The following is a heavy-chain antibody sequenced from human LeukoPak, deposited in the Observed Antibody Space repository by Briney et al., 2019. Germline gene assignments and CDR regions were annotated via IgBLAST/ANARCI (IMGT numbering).Heavy chain of an antibody. Sequence: GASVKVSCKASGYTFTTYDINWVRQATGQGLEWMGWMNPNSGNTGYAQKFQGRVTMTRNTSIRTAYMELSSLRSEDTAVYYCARLFQRNELNYYDSSGYSLGYWGQGTLVTVSS. CDR1: GYTFTTYD. D-gene: IGHD3-22*01. CDR3: ARLFQRNELNYYDSSGYSLGY. CDR2: MNPNSGNT. J-gene: IGHJ4*02. V-gene: IGHV1-8*01.